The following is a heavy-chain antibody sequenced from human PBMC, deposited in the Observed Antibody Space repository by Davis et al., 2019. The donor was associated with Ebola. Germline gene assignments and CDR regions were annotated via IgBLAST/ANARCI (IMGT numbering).Heavy chain of an antibody. CDR1: GYRFTSYY. CDR2: INPITGGT. V-gene: IGHV1-46*01. Sequence: ASAQVSCKASGYRFTSYYMHWVRQAPGQGLGWMGIINPITGGTSYAQNFQVRVNMTRDTSTSTVYMELSSLRSEDTAVYYCAREGGRYYDSSGYFFDIWGQGTMVKVSS. D-gene: IGHD3-22*01. J-gene: IGHJ3*02. CDR3: AREGGRYYDSSGYFFDI.